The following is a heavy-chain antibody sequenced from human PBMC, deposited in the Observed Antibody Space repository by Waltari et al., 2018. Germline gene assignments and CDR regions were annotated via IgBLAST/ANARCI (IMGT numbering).Heavy chain of an antibody. CDR3: ARDQRFLESLYPYYYALDA. Sequence: QVQLQESGPGLVKPSETLSLTCAVSTFYISDGYYWGWFRPSPGKGLEWIGSIYHSGTTHYNPSLESRVTISVDRSRNQFSLKVTSVSAADTAVYFCARDQRFLESLYPYYYALDAWGRGITVTVSS. CDR2: IYHSGTT. CDR1: TFYISDGYY. V-gene: IGHV4-38-2*02. D-gene: IGHD3-3*01. J-gene: IGHJ6*02.